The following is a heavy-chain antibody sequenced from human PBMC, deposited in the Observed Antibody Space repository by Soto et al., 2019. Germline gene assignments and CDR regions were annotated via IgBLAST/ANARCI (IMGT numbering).Heavy chain of an antibody. CDR2: ISAYSGNT. Sequence: ASVKVSCKASGYTFISYGISWVRQAPGQGLEWMGWISAYSGNTGYAQKFQGRVTMTRNTSISTAYMELSSLRSEDTAVYYCARGRVVRGDALQMDVWGQGTTVTVSS. D-gene: IGHD3-10*01. J-gene: IGHJ6*02. CDR3: ARGRVVRGDALQMDV. CDR1: GYTFISYG. V-gene: IGHV1-8*02.